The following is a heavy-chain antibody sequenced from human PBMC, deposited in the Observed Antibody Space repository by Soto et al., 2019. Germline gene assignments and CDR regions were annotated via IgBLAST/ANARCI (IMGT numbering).Heavy chain of an antibody. V-gene: IGHV1-18*01. CDR1: GYTFTGYA. Sequence: QVQLLQSGTEVKKPGDSVRVSCKASGYTFTGYAFSWVRQAPGQGLEWMGWISAYSGDTIYSEKLQGRITMTTDPSTSTAYMEVRSLRSDDTAVYYWARCSTGYGDYGLSLKYWGQGTLVAVSS. CDR3: ARCSTGYGDYGLSLKY. J-gene: IGHJ1*01. CDR2: ISAYSGDT. D-gene: IGHD4-17*01.